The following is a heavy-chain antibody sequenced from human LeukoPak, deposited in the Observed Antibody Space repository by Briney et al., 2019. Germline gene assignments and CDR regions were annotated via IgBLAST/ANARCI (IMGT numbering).Heavy chain of an antibody. CDR1: GYTFSTYD. CDR3: PRAIRYQLLSDY. V-gene: IGHV1-8*02. Sequence: ASVKVSCKPSGYTFSTYDINWLRQAAGQGLEWMGWMNPNSAKTAFAQKFQGRAAITRDPSTATAYLELSGLTSEDPAVSYRPRAIRYQLLSDYWGQGTLVIVSS. J-gene: IGHJ4*02. D-gene: IGHD2-2*01. CDR2: MNPNSAKT.